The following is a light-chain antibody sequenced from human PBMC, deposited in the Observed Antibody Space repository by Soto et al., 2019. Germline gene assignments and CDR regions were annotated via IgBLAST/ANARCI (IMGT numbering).Light chain of an antibody. Sequence: DIQMTQSTSSLSSSVGGRATNTCQATQGINYYLYCYQFKAGKAPKILIYDASNLETGVPSRFSGSGSGTDFTLTISSLQPEDFATYYCQQYESLPRTFGQGTKVDIK. CDR3: QQYESLPRT. CDR1: QGINYY. J-gene: IGKJ1*01. V-gene: IGKV1-33*01. CDR2: DAS.